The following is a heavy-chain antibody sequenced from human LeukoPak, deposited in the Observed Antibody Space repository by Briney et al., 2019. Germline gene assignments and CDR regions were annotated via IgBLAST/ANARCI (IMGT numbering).Heavy chain of an antibody. CDR2: ISSNGDNT. D-gene: IGHD6-19*01. CDR3: VRGTGC. J-gene: IGHJ4*02. V-gene: IGHV3-64D*06. CDR1: GFTFSTYV. Sequence: QPGGSLRLSCSVSGFTFSTYVMHWVRQAPGKGLEYVSAISSNGDNTYYADSVKGRFTISRDNSKNTLYLQMSSLRADDTAVYYCVRGTGCWGQGTLVTVSS.